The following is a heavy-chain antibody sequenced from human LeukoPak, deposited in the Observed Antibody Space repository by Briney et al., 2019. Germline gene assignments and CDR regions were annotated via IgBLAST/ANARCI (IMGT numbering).Heavy chain of an antibody. J-gene: IGHJ3*02. CDR1: GGSISSYY. D-gene: IGHD6-13*01. V-gene: IGHV4-4*07. Sequence: SETLSLTCTVSGGSISSYYWSWIRQPAGKGLEWIGRIYTSGSTNYNPSLKSRVTMSVDTSKNQFSLKLSSVTAADTAVYYCARDNSYSSSWLVPRGYYAFDTWGQGTMVTVSS. CDR2: IYTSGST. CDR3: ARDNSYSSSWLVPRGYYAFDT.